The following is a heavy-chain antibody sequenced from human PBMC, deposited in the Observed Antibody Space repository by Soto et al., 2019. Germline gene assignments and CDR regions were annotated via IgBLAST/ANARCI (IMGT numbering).Heavy chain of an antibody. CDR1: GLDFSIRW. V-gene: IGHV3-15*07. CDR3: STEKGPCDPLDY. Sequence: EVQLVESGGGLVKPGESLRLSCAVSGLDFSIRWMHWVRQAPGKGLEWVGRIKSKRDDGTAVYAAPVKDRFTSSRDESKSTVYLQMTRLTAEAAGVYYCSTEKGPCDPLDYWGQGILVNVSS. CDR2: IKSKRDDGTA. J-gene: IGHJ4*01.